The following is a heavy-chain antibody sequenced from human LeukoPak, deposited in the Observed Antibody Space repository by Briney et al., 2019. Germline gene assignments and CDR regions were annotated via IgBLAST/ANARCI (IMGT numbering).Heavy chain of an antibody. V-gene: IGHV3-23*01. Sequence: GGSLRLSCAASGFSFSRFAMTWVRQAPGKGLAWVSTIRSNGATASNADSVKGRFTISRDNSKNTVYLQVNSLRVEDTAIYYCARGQEFDDGVFDSWGQGTLVTVSS. J-gene: IGHJ4*02. CDR2: IRSNGATA. CDR1: GFSFSRFA. CDR3: ARGQEFDDGVFDS. D-gene: IGHD1-1*01.